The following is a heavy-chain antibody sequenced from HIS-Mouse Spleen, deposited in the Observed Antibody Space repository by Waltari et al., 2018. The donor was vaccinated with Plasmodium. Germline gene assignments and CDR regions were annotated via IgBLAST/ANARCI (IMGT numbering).Heavy chain of an antibody. CDR2: IYYSGST. V-gene: IGHV4-31*03. CDR3: ARSIAATVTFYFDY. J-gene: IGHJ4*02. CDR1: GGSISSGGYY. Sequence: QVQLQESGPGLVKPSQTLSLTCTVSGGSISSGGYYWSWIRQHPGKGLEWLGYIYYSGSTYYNPPLKSRVTISVDTSKNQFSLKLSSVTAADTAVYYCARSIAATVTFYFDYWGQGTLVTVSS. D-gene: IGHD6-13*01.